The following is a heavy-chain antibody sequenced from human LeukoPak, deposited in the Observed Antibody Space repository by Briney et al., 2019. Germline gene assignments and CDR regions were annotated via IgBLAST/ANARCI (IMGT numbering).Heavy chain of an antibody. CDR3: AKDSLSGYSSVLGAFDI. D-gene: IGHD6-25*01. J-gene: IGHJ3*02. CDR2: ISYDGSNK. Sequence: PGGSLRLSCAASGFTFSSYGMHWVRQAPGKGLEWVAVISYDGSNKYYADSVKGRFTISRDNSKNTLYLQMNSLRAEDTAVYYCAKDSLSGYSSVLGAFDIWGQGTMVTVSS. CDR1: GFTFSSYG. V-gene: IGHV3-30*18.